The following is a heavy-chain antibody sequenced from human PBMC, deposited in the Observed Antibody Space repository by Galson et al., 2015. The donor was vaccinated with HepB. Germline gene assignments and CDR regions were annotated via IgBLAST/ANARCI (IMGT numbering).Heavy chain of an antibody. CDR1: GFTFSDYY. CDR2: IGSSSSYT. V-gene: IGHV3-11*06. D-gene: IGHD3-16*01. J-gene: IGHJ4*02. CDR3: ARDLGTGYVAY. Sequence: SLRLSCAASGFTFSDYYMSWIRQAPGKGLEWILYIGSSSSYTNYADSVKGRFTISRDNAKNSLYLQMNSLRAEDTAVYYRARDLGTGYVAYWGQGTLVTVSS.